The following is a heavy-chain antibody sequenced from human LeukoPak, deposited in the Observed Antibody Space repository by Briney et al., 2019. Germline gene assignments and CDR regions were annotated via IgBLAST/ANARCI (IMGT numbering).Heavy chain of an antibody. CDR3: AKDTHIVVVPAAGASGVDGMDV. Sequence: PGRSLRLSCAASGFTFSSYGMHWVRQAPGKGLEWVAVISYDGSNKYYADSVKGRFTISRDNSKNTLYLQMNSLRAEDTAVYYCAKDTHIVVVPAAGASGVDGMDVWGQGTTVTVSS. CDR1: GFTFSSYG. D-gene: IGHD2-2*01. CDR2: ISYDGSNK. V-gene: IGHV3-30*18. J-gene: IGHJ6*02.